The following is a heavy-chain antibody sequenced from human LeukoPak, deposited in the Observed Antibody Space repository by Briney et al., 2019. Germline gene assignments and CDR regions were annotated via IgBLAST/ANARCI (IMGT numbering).Heavy chain of an antibody. J-gene: IGHJ6*03. V-gene: IGHV4-34*01. Sequence: SETLSLTCAVYGVSFRGYYWSWIRQSPGKGLEWIGEINHSGSTNYNPSLKSRVTISGDMSKNQFSLKLSSVTAADTAVYYCASRLSYHYMDVWGKGTTVTVSS. D-gene: IGHD2-21*02. CDR1: GVSFRGYY. CDR2: INHSGST. CDR3: ASRLSYHYMDV.